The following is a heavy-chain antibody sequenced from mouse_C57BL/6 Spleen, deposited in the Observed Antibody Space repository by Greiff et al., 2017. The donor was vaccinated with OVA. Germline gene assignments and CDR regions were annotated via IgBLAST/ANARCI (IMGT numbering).Heavy chain of an antibody. Sequence: EVKLQQSGPELVKPGASVKISCKASGYTFTDYYMNWVKQSHGKSLEWIGDINPNNGGTSYNQKFKGKATLTVDKSSSTAYMELRSLTSEDSAVYYCARNWDEDYFDYWGQGTTLTVSS. D-gene: IGHD4-1*01. CDR3: ARNWDEDYFDY. V-gene: IGHV1-26*01. CDR1: GYTFTDYY. CDR2: INPNNGGT. J-gene: IGHJ2*01.